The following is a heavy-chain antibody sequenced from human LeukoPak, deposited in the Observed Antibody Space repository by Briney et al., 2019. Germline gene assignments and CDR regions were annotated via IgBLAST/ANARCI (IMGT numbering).Heavy chain of an antibody. CDR3: ARAWDYYDSSGYYPLRPYYFDY. D-gene: IGHD3-22*01. CDR2: ISAYNGNT. Sequence: ASVKVSCKASGYTFTSYGISWVRQAPGQGLEWMGWISAYNGNTIYAQKLQGRVTMTTDTSTSTAYMELRSLRSDDTAVYYCARAWDYYDSSGYYPLRPYYFDYWGQGTLVTVSS. V-gene: IGHV1-18*01. CDR1: GYTFTSYG. J-gene: IGHJ4*02.